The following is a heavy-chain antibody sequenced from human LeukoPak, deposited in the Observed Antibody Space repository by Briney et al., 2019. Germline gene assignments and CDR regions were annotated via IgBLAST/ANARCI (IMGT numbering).Heavy chain of an antibody. Sequence: SVKVSCKASGDTFDTYTISWLRQVPGQGLEWMGGFIPAFNTAHYARKFQGRVTITMDASTTTDFMEMSSLRFEDTAVYYCVRDKGLTGDTCAFDIWGQGTMVTVSS. CDR3: VRDKGLTGDTCAFDI. CDR2: FIPAFNTA. V-gene: IGHV1-69*05. D-gene: IGHD7-27*01. CDR1: GDTFDTYT. J-gene: IGHJ3*02.